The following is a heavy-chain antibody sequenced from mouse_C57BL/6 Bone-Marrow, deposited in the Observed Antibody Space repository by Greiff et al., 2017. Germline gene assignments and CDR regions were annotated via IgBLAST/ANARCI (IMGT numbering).Heavy chain of an antibody. D-gene: IGHD4-1*01. J-gene: IGHJ2*01. CDR3: ARLNWDVGYFDY. Sequence: QVQLQQSGAELVKPGASVKMSCKASGYTFTTYPIEWMKQNHGKSLEWIGNFHPYNDDTKYNEKFKGKATFTVEKSSSTVYLELSRLTSDDSAVYYCARLNWDVGYFDYWGQGTTLTVSS. CDR1: GYTFTTYP. CDR2: FHPYNDDT. V-gene: IGHV1-47*01.